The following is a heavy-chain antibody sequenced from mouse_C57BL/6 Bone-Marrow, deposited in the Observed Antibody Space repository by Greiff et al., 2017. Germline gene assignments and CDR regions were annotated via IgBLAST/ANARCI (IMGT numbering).Heavy chain of an antibody. J-gene: IGHJ4*01. Sequence: QVQLQQSGAELAKPGASVKLSCKASGYTFTSYWMHWVKQRPGQGLEWIGYINPSSGYTKYNQKFKDKATLTADKSSSTAYMQRSSLTYADSAVYYCASSYYSNYGGAMDYWGQGTSVTVSS. CDR2: INPSSGYT. CDR3: ASSYYSNYGGAMDY. D-gene: IGHD2-5*01. V-gene: IGHV1-7*01. CDR1: GYTFTSYW.